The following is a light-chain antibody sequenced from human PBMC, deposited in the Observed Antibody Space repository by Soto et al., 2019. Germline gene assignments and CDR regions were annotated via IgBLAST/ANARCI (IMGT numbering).Light chain of an antibody. J-gene: IGKJ5*01. Sequence: EIVLTQSPATLSLSPGERATLSCRASQSVGGHLAWYQQKPVQAPRLLIYDASDRATGIPARFSGRGSETDFTLTISSLEPDDFAVYYCQQRNNWPPSITFGQGTRLEIK. CDR1: QSVGGH. CDR2: DAS. CDR3: QQRNNWPPSIT. V-gene: IGKV3-11*01.